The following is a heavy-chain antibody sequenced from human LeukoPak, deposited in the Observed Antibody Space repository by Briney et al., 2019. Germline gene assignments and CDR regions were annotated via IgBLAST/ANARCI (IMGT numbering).Heavy chain of an antibody. CDR3: ARGVSDSQVSGGYAF. D-gene: IGHD5-12*01. Sequence: ASVKVSCKTSGYTFSSYGISWVRQAPGQGLEWMGWISGYNGDTSYAQNLQGRVTMTTDTSTSTAYMELRSLRSDDTAVYYCARGVSDSQVSGGYAFWGQGTLVTVSS. CDR2: ISGYNGDT. V-gene: IGHV1-18*01. J-gene: IGHJ4*02. CDR1: GYTFSSYG.